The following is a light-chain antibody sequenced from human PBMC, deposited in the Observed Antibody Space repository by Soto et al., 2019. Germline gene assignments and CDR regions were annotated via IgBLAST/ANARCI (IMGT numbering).Light chain of an antibody. CDR2: DAS. V-gene: IGKV1-5*01. CDR3: QHYNPYSPWA. CDR1: QSIRNW. Sequence: DIQMTQSPSTLSASVGDRVTITCRASQSIRNWLAWYQQKPGKAPELLIYDASSLETGVPSRFSGSGSGTEFTLTISSLQPDDFATYYCQHYNPYSPWAFGQGTKVDIK. J-gene: IGKJ1*01.